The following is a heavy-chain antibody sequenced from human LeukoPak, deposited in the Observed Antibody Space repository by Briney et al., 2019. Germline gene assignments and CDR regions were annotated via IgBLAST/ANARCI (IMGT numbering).Heavy chain of an antibody. Sequence: LSLTCAVYGGSFSGYYMNWIRQAPGKGLEWVSYISSSGSTIYYADSVKGRFTISRDNAKNSLYLQMNSLRAEDTAVYYCARGRGVGYYWGQGTLVTVSS. V-gene: IGHV3-11*01. CDR2: ISSSGSTI. D-gene: IGHD3-10*01. CDR3: ARGRGVGYY. CDR1: GGSFSGYY. J-gene: IGHJ4*02.